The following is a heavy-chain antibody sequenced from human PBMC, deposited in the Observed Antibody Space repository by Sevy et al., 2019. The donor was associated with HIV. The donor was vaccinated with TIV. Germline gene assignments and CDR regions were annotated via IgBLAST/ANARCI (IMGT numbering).Heavy chain of an antibody. CDR1: KFTFSLYA. CDR2: ITYDGSSK. J-gene: IGHJ5*02. CDR3: AKDNKAAAEEDWFDP. V-gene: IGHV3-30*18. D-gene: IGHD6-13*01. Sequence: GGSLRLSCSASKFTFSLYAMHWVRQAPGKGLEWVAVITYDGSSKYYADSAKGRFTISRDNSKNTLYLQMNSLRAEDTAVYYCAKDNKAAAEEDWFDPWGQGTLVTVSS.